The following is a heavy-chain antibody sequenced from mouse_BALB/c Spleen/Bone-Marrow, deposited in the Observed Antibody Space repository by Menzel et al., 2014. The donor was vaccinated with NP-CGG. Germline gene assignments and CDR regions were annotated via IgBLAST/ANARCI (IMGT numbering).Heavy chain of an antibody. J-gene: IGHJ3*01. CDR3: AREARTGAWFSN. CDR1: GYTFTSYT. Sequence: QVQLQQSGAELARPGASVKMSCKASGYTFTSYTIQWVKRRPGQGLEWVGYIVPSSGYTDYNQKFKDKTTLTADKSSSTAYMQLSSLTSADSAVYYCAREARTGAWFSNWGQGTLVTVSA. V-gene: IGHV1-4*02. CDR2: IVPSSGYT. D-gene: IGHD4-1*01.